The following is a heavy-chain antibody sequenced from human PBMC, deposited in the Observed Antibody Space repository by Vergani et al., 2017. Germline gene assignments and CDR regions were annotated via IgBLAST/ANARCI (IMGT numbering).Heavy chain of an antibody. J-gene: IGHJ6*02. CDR1: GGPISSGGYY. CDR2: IYYSGST. CDR3: AGEGYYGSGYGMDV. D-gene: IGHD3-10*01. V-gene: IGHV4-31*03. Sequence: QVQLQESGPGLVKPSQTLSLTCTVSGGPISSGGYYWSWIRQDPGKGLEWIGYIYYSGSTYYNPSLKSRVTISVDTSKNQFSLKLSSVTAADTAVYYWAGEGYYGSGYGMDVWGQGTTVTVSS.